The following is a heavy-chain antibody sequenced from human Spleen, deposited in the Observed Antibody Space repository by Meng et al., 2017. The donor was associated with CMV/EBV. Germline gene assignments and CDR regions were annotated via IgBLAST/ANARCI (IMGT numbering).Heavy chain of an antibody. D-gene: IGHD3-22*01. CDR3: ARDGRPYYYDRSGYMDY. J-gene: IGHJ4*02. CDR1: YTCTDHY. CDR2: INPNNGVT. Sequence: YTCTDHYMHWVRQAPGQGLEWMGWINPNNGVTNYAQRLQGRVTMIRNTSIRTVYMELSRLRSDDTAVYYCARDGRPYYYDRSGYMDYWGQGTLVTVSS. V-gene: IGHV1-2*02.